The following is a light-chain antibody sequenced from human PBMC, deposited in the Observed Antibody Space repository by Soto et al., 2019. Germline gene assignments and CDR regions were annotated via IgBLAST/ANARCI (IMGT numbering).Light chain of an antibody. CDR1: SSDVGYYNY. CDR3: SSFTRSSTVL. J-gene: IGLJ2*01. Sequence: QSALTQPASVSGSPGQSITISCTGTSSDVGYYNYVSWYQHHPGKAPKVLIYEVTNRPSGVSNRFSGSKSGNTASLAISGLQAEDEGDYYCSSFTRSSTVLFGGGTQLTVL. V-gene: IGLV2-14*01. CDR2: EVT.